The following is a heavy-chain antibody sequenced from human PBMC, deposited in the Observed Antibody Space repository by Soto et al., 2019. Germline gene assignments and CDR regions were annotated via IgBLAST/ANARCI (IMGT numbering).Heavy chain of an antibody. CDR1: RFTLSSYA. J-gene: IGHJ4*02. CDR3: AKVGERFRYYFDC. CDR2: TSYDGSDK. D-gene: IGHD2-21*01. Sequence: LRLSCAASRFTLSSYAMHCVRQSQGKGREWVALTSYDGSDKDYSDTVKGRFTISRENSRYTLFLQMNSLRADDTAVYHCAKVGERFRYYFDCWGQGSLVSVSS. V-gene: IGHV3-30-3*01.